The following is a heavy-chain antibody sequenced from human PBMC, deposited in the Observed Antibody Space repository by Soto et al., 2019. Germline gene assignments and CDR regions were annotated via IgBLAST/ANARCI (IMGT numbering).Heavy chain of an antibody. Sequence: SETLSLTCTVSGGSISSSSYYWGWIRQPPGKGLEWIGSIYYSGSTYYNPSLKSRVTISVDTSKNQFSLKLSSVTAADTAVYYCARHRGYSYGSPPLLFGMDVWGQGTTVTVSS. CDR1: GGSISSSSYY. CDR2: IYYSGST. V-gene: IGHV4-39*01. D-gene: IGHD5-18*01. J-gene: IGHJ6*02. CDR3: ARHRGYSYGSPPLLFGMDV.